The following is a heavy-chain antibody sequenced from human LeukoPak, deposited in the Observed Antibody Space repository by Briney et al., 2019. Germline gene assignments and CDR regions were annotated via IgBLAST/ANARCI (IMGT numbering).Heavy chain of an antibody. Sequence: SESLSLTCAVHGGSFRGYYWSGVREPPGKGGGWGGEINNSGRTNYNQSLKRGVTISVDTTKNQYSLMLSSVTAADTAVYYCARRKTVWSGYSTWFDPWGQGTLVTVSS. CDR3: ARRKTVWSGYSTWFDP. CDR2: INNSGRT. CDR1: GGSFRGYY. J-gene: IGHJ5*02. V-gene: IGHV4-34*01. D-gene: IGHD3-3*01.